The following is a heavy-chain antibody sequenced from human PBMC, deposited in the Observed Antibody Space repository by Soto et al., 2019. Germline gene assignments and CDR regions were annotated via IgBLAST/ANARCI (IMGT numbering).Heavy chain of an antibody. V-gene: IGHV1-69*01. CDR3: AREARIPGTQAGAFDI. Sequence: QVQLVQSGAEVKKPGSSVKVSCKDSGGTFSSYAISWVRQAPGQGLEWLGGIIPIFGTANYAQKFQGRVTITADECTSTAYMELSSLSSEDTAVYSCAREARIPGTQAGAFDIWGQGTMVTFSS. J-gene: IGHJ3*02. D-gene: IGHD1-7*01. CDR2: IIPIFGTA. CDR1: GGTFSSYA.